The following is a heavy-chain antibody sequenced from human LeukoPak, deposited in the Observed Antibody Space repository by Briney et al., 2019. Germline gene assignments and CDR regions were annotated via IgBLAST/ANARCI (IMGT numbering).Heavy chain of an antibody. CDR2: IYHSGST. V-gene: IGHV4-30-2*01. CDR3: ARGKQLAIYWYFDL. J-gene: IGHJ2*01. CDR1: GGSISSGGYY. Sequence: PSETLSLTCTVSGGSISSGGYYWSWIRQPPGKGLEWIGYIYHSGSTYYNPSLKSRVTISVDRSKNQFSLKLSSVTAADTAVYYCARGKQLAIYWYFDLWGRGTLVTVSS. D-gene: IGHD6-6*01.